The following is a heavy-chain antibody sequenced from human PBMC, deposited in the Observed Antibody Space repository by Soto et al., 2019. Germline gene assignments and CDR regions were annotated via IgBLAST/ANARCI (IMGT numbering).Heavy chain of an antibody. J-gene: IGHJ6*02. Sequence: SETLSLTCAVYGGSFSGYYWSWIRQPPGKGLEWIGEINHSGSTNYNPSLKSRVTISVDTSKNQFSLKLSSVTAADTAVYYCARPIAAAGRIEDYYYGMDVWAQGTTVTVSS. CDR2: INHSGST. CDR1: GGSFSGYY. V-gene: IGHV4-34*01. CDR3: ARPIAAAGRIEDYYYGMDV. D-gene: IGHD6-13*01.